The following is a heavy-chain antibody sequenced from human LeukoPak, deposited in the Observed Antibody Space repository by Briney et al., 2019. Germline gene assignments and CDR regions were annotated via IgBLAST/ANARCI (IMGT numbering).Heavy chain of an antibody. V-gene: IGHV3-23*01. CDR2: IVASGGST. J-gene: IGHJ4*02. CDR3: ARSAYCWTEQFDF. D-gene: IGHD2-21*01. CDR1: GSTFSNYS. Sequence: GGSLRFPCAASGSTFSNYSMSWVRQAPGKGLEWVSAIVASGGSTAHADSVRGRFTISRDNSKNTLYLQMNTLRAEDTAVYFGARSAYCWTEQFDFWGRGPVVSVSS.